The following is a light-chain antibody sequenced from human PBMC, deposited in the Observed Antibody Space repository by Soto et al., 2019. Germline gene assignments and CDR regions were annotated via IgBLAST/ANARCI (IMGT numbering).Light chain of an antibody. CDR2: DAS. Sequence: DIQMTQSPSTLSASVGDRVTITCRASQSISSWLAWYQQKPGKAPKLLIYDASSLESGVPSRFSGSGSGTEFTLTISSLQPDDFATYYCQQYNSPWTFGQGTKVEI. CDR3: QQYNSPWT. V-gene: IGKV1-5*01. J-gene: IGKJ1*01. CDR1: QSISSW.